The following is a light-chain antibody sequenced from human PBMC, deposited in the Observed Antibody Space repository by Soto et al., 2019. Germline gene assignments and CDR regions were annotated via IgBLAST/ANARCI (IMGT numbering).Light chain of an antibody. J-gene: IGLJ1*01. CDR3: LLYYGDSWV. Sequence: QAFVTQEPSLTVSPGVTVTVTCSSSTGAVTSDYYPNWFQQKPGQPPRALIYRTTYKHSWTPARFSGSILGGKPALTLSGVQPEDEADYYCLLYYGDSWVFGTGTKVTVL. V-gene: IGLV7-43*01. CDR2: RTT. CDR1: TGAVTSDYY.